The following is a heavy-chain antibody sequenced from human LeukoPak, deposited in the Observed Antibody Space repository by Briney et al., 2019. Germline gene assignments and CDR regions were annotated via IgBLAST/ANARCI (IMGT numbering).Heavy chain of an antibody. CDR2: ISSSGSTI. CDR1: GFXFSSYE. Sequence: PGGSLRLSCAASGFXFSSYEMNWVHQAPGKGLEWVSYISSSGSTIYYADSVKGRFTISRDNAKNSLYLQMNSLRAEDTAVYYCAREIIGSSSLPDYWGQGTLVTVSS. J-gene: IGHJ4*02. CDR3: AREIIGSSSLPDY. V-gene: IGHV3-48*03. D-gene: IGHD6-6*01.